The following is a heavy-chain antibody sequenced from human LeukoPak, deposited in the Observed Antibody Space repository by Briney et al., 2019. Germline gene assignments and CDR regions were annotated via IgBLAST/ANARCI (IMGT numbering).Heavy chain of an antibody. CDR2: IKQEGGEK. CDR1: GFTFSSYW. V-gene: IGHV3-7*01. Sequence: GGSLRLSCAASGFTFSSYWMSCVRQAPGKGLERVANIKQEGGEKYYVDSVKGRFTISRDNAKNSLYLQMNSLRAEATAVYYCARDEDSDSSGYSRGNWFDPWGQGTLVTVSS. J-gene: IGHJ5*02. CDR3: ARDEDSDSSGYSRGNWFDP. D-gene: IGHD3-22*01.